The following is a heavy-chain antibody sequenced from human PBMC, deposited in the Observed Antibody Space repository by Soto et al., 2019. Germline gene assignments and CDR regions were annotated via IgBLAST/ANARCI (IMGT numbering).Heavy chain of an antibody. Sequence: GGSLRLSCAASGFTFSSHWMSWVRQAPGKGLEWVANIKQDGSEKYYVDSVKGRFTISRDNAKNSLYLQMNSLRAEDTAVYYCARRQVRITMIHWGQGTLVTVSS. V-gene: IGHV3-7*01. J-gene: IGHJ4*02. CDR1: GFTFSSHW. CDR2: IKQDGSEK. CDR3: ARRQVRITMIH. D-gene: IGHD3-22*01.